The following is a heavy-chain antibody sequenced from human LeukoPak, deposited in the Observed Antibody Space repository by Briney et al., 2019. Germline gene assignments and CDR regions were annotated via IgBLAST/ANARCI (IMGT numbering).Heavy chain of an antibody. Sequence: RAGGSLRLSCAASGFTFSGSALHWVRQAPGKGLEWVAVISYDGSNTYYADSVKGRFTISRDNSKNTLYLQMNSLRAEDTAVYYCARGYLSSTRTDYFDYWGQGTLVTVSS. CDR1: GFTFSGSA. CDR3: ARGYLSSTRTDYFDY. CDR2: ISYDGSNT. D-gene: IGHD6-13*01. V-gene: IGHV3-30*04. J-gene: IGHJ4*02.